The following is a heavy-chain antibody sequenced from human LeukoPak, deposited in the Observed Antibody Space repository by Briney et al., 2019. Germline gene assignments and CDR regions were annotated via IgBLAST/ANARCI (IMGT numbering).Heavy chain of an antibody. CDR2: IYYSGST. CDR1: GGSISSYY. J-gene: IGHJ6*02. CDR3: ARTARITRYYGMDV. Sequence: SETLSLTCTVSGGSISSYYWSWIRQPPGKGLEWIGYIYYSGSTNYNPSLKSRVTISVDTSKNQFSLKLSSVTAAHTAVYYCARTARITRYYGMDVWGQGTTVIVSS. V-gene: IGHV4-59*08.